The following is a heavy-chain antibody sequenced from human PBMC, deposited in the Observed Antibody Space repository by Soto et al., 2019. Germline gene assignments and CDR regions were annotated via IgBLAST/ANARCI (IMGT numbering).Heavy chain of an antibody. CDR1: GYTFTTYY. Sequence: ASVKVSCKASGYTFTTYYMYWVRQAPGQGLEWMGIINPSGGSTSFAQKFQGRVIMTTDTSTSTAYMEVRSLRSDDTAVYYCVKDRDSNSWPSRDVWGPGTTVTVSS. CDR2: INPSGGST. J-gene: IGHJ6*02. CDR3: VKDRDSNSWPSRDV. D-gene: IGHD3-22*01. V-gene: IGHV1-46*01.